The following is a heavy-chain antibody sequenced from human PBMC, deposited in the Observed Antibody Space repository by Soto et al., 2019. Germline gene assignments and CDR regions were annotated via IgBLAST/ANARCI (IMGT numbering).Heavy chain of an antibody. Sequence: GGSLRLSCAASGFTFSSYGMHWVRQAPGKGLEWVAVIWYDGSNKYYADSVKGRFTISRDNSKNTLYLQMNSLRAEDTAVYYCAREDYSSGWSYFDYWGQGTLVTVSS. CDR2: IWYDGSNK. CDR1: GFTFSSYG. V-gene: IGHV3-33*01. D-gene: IGHD6-19*01. CDR3: AREDYSSGWSYFDY. J-gene: IGHJ4*02.